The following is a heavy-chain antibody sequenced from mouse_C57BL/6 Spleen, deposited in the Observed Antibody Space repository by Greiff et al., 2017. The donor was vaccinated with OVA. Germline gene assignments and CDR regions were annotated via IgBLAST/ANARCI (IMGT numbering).Heavy chain of an antibody. D-gene: IGHD1-1*01. CDR1: GYTFTSYG. CDR2: IYPRSGNT. Sequence: VKLQQSGAELARPGASVKLSCKASGYTFTSYGISWVKQRTGQGLEWIGEIYPRSGNTYYNEKFKGKATLTADKSSSTAYMELRSLTSEDSAVDFCARGGDYYYGSEGFDYWGQGTTLTVSS. J-gene: IGHJ2*01. CDR3: ARGGDYYYGSEGFDY. V-gene: IGHV1-81*01.